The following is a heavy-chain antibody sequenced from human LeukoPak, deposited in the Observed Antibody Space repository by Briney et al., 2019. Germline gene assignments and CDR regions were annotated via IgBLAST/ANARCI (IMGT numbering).Heavy chain of an antibody. D-gene: IGHD2-21*02. CDR3: ARLETSVTEHNWFDP. Sequence: SETLSLTCTVSGASISSSAYYWGWIRQPPGKGLEWIGSIGGSNYYRGSTYYSPSLKSRVTIHVDTSKDQFSLKLSSVTAADTAVYYCARLETSVTEHNWFDPWGQGTLVTVSS. CDR1: GASISSSAYY. V-gene: IGHV4-39*01. J-gene: IGHJ5*02. CDR2: IGGSNYYRGST.